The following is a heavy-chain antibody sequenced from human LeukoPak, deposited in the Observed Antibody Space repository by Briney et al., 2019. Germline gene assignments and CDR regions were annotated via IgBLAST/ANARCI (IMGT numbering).Heavy chain of an antibody. D-gene: IGHD4-17*01. CDR2: INNSSSCI. Sequence: GRSLRLSCAPSGFTSSSYSMRWVRQAPGKGLEWVLAINNSSSCIYNAVPVQGGFTIPRDNAKNKLYVQMNSLRAEDTAVYYFARDRYCDYFFDYWGQGTLVTVSS. V-gene: IGHV3-21*01. J-gene: IGHJ4*02. CDR1: GFTSSSYS. CDR3: ARDRYCDYFFDY.